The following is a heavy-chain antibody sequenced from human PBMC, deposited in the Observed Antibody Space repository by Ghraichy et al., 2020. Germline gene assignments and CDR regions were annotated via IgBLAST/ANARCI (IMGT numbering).Heavy chain of an antibody. V-gene: IGHV3-66*01. CDR2: IYSGGST. CDR3: AREVRGSYYYGMDV. Sequence: GGSLRLSCAASGFTVSSNYMSWVRQAPGKGLEWVSVIYSGGSTYYADSVKGRFTISRDNSKNTLYLQMNSLRAEDTAVYYCAREVRGSYYYGMDVWGQGTTVTVSS. J-gene: IGHJ6*02. CDR1: GFTVSSNY. D-gene: IGHD4-11*01.